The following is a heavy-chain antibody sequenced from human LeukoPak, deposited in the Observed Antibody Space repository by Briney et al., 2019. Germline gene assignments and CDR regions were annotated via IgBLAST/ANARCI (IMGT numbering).Heavy chain of an antibody. J-gene: IGHJ4*02. CDR2: IIPIFGTA. CDR1: GGTFSSYA. D-gene: IGHD1-26*01. Sequence: SVKVSCKASGGTFSSYAISWVRQAHGQGLEWMGRIIPIFGTANYAQKFQGRVTITTDESTSTAYMELSSLRSEDTAVYYCARDRELLYFDYWGQGTLVTVSS. CDR3: ARDRELLYFDY. V-gene: IGHV1-69*05.